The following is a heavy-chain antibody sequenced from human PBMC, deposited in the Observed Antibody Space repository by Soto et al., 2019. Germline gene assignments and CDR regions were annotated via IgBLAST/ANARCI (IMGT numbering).Heavy chain of an antibody. J-gene: IGHJ5*02. CDR2: IYPGDSDT. CDR1: GYAFTSYW. Sequence: PGESLKISCTGSGYAFTSYWIAWVRQMPGKGLEWMGIIYPGDSDTRYSPSFQGQVTISAEKSITTAYLQWSSLKASDTAMYYCARGYCTTTICDPWFDPWGQGTLVTVSS. CDR3: ARGYCTTTICDPWFDP. D-gene: IGHD2-2*01. V-gene: IGHV5-51*01.